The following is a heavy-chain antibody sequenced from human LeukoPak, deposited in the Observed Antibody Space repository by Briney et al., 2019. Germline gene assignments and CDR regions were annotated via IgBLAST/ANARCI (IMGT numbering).Heavy chain of an antibody. D-gene: IGHD5-18*01. CDR3: ARARARLWGFDY. CDR1: GGSISSSSYY. CDR2: FEYGGST. Sequence: SETLSLTCTVSGGSISSSSYYWGWIRQAPGKGLEWIGSFEYGGSTYYNPSLKSRVTISVDTSKNQFSLRLSSVTAADTSVYYCARARARLWGFDYWGQGTLVTVSS. V-gene: IGHV4-39*07. J-gene: IGHJ4*02.